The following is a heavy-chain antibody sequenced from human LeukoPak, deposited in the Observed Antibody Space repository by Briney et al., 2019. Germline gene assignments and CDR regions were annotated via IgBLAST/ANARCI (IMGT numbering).Heavy chain of an antibody. CDR1: GYSFSSGYY. D-gene: IGHD6-19*01. CDR2: IYHSGST. Sequence: PWEPLSLTCAVSGYSFSSGYYGGWLRQPPGKGLDWIGSIYHSGSTYYNPSLKSRFTISIDTSKNQFSLRLSSVTAADTAVYYCARGVAVAANWFDPWGQGTLVTVSS. CDR3: ARGVAVAANWFDP. J-gene: IGHJ5*02. V-gene: IGHV4-38-2*01.